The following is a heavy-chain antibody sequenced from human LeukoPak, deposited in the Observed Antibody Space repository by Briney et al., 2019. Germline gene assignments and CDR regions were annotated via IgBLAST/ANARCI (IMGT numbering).Heavy chain of an antibody. V-gene: IGHV1-18*01. CDR2: ISAYNGNT. Sequence: GASVKVSCKASGYSFTSNVISWVRQAPGQGLEWMGWISAYNGNTNYAQKLQGRVTMTTDTSTSTAYMELRSLRSDDTAVYYCARDFWSGYFYPWGQGTLVTVSS. D-gene: IGHD3-3*01. CDR1: GYSFTSNV. J-gene: IGHJ5*02. CDR3: ARDFWSGYFYP.